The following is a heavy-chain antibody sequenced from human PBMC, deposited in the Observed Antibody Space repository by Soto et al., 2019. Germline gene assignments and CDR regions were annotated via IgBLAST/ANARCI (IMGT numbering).Heavy chain of an antibody. CDR1: GFACSSYN. CDR2: IGSGGDNI. J-gene: IGHJ4*02. D-gene: IGHD2-21*02. Sequence: EVQLVESGGGSVQVGGSLRLSCAASGFACSSYNMNWVRQTPGTGLELVSYIGSGGDNIKYADSVKGRFTISRDNAKNSLWLHINNLSVDATAGYYCARDALRVTLLAVPYWGLGTRVSVSS. CDR3: ARDALRVTLLAVPY. V-gene: IGHV3-48*03.